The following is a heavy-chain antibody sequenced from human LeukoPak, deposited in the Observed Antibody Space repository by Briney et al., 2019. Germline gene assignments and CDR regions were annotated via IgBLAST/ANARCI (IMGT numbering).Heavy chain of an antibody. Sequence: GGSLRLSCAASGFTVSSNYMSWVRQAPGKGLELVAVILSDGGKEFYTDSVKGRFTISRDNSKNTLYLQMNSLRAEDTAVYYCARDLQDIVVVPAAGTFNAFDIWGQGTMVTVSS. D-gene: IGHD2-2*01. CDR2: ILSDGGKE. V-gene: IGHV3-33*08. CDR1: GFTVSSNY. J-gene: IGHJ3*02. CDR3: ARDLQDIVVVPAAGTFNAFDI.